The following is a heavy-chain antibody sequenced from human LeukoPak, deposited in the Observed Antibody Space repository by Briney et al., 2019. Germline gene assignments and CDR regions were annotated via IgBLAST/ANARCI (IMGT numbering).Heavy chain of an antibody. J-gene: IGHJ4*02. D-gene: IGHD3-3*01. CDR1: GYTFTSYD. CDR3: ARVGYYDFWSGYYDAGTGDY. CDR2: MNPNSGNT. V-gene: IGHV1-8*01. Sequence: ASVKVSCKASGYTFTSYDINWVRQATGQGLEWMGWMNPNSGNTGYAQKFQGRVTMTRNTSISTAYMELSSLRSEDTAVYYCARVGYYDFWSGYYDAGTGDYWGQGTLVTVSS.